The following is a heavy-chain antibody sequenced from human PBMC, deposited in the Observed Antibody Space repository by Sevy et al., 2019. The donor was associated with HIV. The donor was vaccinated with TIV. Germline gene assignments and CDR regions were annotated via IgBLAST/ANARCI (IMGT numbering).Heavy chain of an antibody. CDR1: GGSFSGYY. CDR2: INHSGST. CDR3: ARGTNVDTAMVDAFDI. V-gene: IGHV4-34*01. Sequence: SETLSLTCAVYGGSFSGYYWSWIRQPPGKGLEWIGEINHSGSTNYNPSLKSRVTISVDTSKNQFSLKLSSVTAADTAVYYCARGTNVDTAMVDAFDIWGQRTMVTVSS. D-gene: IGHD5-18*01. J-gene: IGHJ3*02.